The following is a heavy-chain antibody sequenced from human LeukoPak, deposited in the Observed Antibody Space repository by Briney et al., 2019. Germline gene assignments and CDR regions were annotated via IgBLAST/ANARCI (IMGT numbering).Heavy chain of an antibody. CDR1: GFTFRSCW. CDR2: IKEDGSQK. V-gene: IGHV3-7*01. D-gene: IGHD1-26*01. Sequence: GGSLRLSCAASGFTFRSCWMTWVRQAPGKGLEWVANIKEDGSQKYYVDSVQGRFTISRDNAKNSLYLHMDSLRAEDRAVYYCARIISGIYYGDAFDVWGQGTIVTVSS. J-gene: IGHJ3*01. CDR3: ARIISGIYYGDAFDV.